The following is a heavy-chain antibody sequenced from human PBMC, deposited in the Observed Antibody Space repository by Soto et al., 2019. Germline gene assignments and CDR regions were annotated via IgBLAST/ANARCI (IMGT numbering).Heavy chain of an antibody. V-gene: IGHV3-30*18. D-gene: IGHD3-3*01. J-gene: IGHJ6*02. CDR3: AKGDLGSSGFWSAKGGMDV. CDR2: ISYDGSNK. Sequence: QVQLVESGGGVVQPGRSLRLSCAASGFTFSSYGMHWVRQAPGKGLEWVAVISYDGSNKYYADSVKGRFTISRDNSKNTLYLQMNSLRAEDTAVYYCAKGDLGSSGFWSAKGGMDVWGQGTTVTVSS. CDR1: GFTFSSYG.